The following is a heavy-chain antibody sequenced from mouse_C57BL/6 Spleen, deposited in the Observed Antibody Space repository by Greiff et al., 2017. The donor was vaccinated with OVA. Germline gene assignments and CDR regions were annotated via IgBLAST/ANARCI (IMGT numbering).Heavy chain of an antibody. CDR3: ARDYYGSSYFDY. J-gene: IGHJ2*01. V-gene: IGHV1-80*01. CDR1: GYAFSSYW. CDR2: IYPGDGDT. Sequence: QVQLKQSGAELVKPGASVKISCKASGYAFSSYWMNWVKQRPGKGLEWIGQIYPGDGDTNYNGKFKGKATLTADKSSSTAYMQLSSLTSEDSAVYFCARDYYGSSYFDYWGQGTTLTVSS. D-gene: IGHD1-1*01.